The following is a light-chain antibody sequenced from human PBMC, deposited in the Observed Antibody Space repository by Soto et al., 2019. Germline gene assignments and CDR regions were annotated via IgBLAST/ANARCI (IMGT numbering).Light chain of an antibody. CDR3: QQYGGSPPVT. Sequence: VVLTQSPGTLSLSPGERATLSCRASQSFSSSNLAWYQHKPGQPPKLIVYSASRRATGIPDRFSGSGSGTDFTLTISRLEPEDLALYYCQQYGGSPPVTFGGGTKVDNK. V-gene: IGKV3-20*01. CDR1: QSFSSSN. J-gene: IGKJ4*01. CDR2: SAS.